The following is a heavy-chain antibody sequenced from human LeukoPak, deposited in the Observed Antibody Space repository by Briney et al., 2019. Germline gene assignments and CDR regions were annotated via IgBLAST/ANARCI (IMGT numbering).Heavy chain of an antibody. V-gene: IGHV3-13*01. CDR2: FHTDGGT. CDR1: GFTFSNYD. Sequence: GGSLRLSCAASGFTFSNYDMHWVRQAPGKGLEWVSAFHTDGGTYYLDSVKGRFTISREDAKNSLYLQMNTPRAGDTAVYYCARGSGPGVTTIDSWGQGTLVTVSS. CDR3: ARGSGPGVTTIDS. D-gene: IGHD4-17*01. J-gene: IGHJ4*02.